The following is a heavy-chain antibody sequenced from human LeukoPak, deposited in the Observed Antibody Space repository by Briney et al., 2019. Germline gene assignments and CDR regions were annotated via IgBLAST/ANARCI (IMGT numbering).Heavy chain of an antibody. J-gene: IGHJ4*02. CDR2: IFPTLGIA. CDR1: VGTFTIYA. Sequence: GASVRVSCKASVGTFTIYAISWVRQAPGQGRGWRGRIFPTLGIANYAQKFQGRVTITADKSTSTAYMELSSLRSEDTAVYYCARAPKSPNSSGWSYYFDYWGQGTLVTVSS. V-gene: IGHV1-69*04. D-gene: IGHD6-19*01. CDR3: ARAPKSPNSSGWSYYFDY.